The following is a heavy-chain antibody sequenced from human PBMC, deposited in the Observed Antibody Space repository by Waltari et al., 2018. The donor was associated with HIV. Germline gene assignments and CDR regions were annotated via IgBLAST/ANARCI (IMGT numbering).Heavy chain of an antibody. V-gene: IGHV3-48*03. CDR3: AKAVGDTSGRYWGGDV. CDR2: ISAGGTK. D-gene: IGHD6-19*01. Sequence: EVQLVASGGGLVQPGGSLRLSCAGSGFTFSNYEMTWVRQAPGKGLGWISYISAGGTKYYADSVKGRFSISRDNAKNSRYLQMNSLRAEDTAVYYCAKAVGDTSGRYWGGDVWGQGTTVTVSS. J-gene: IGHJ6*02. CDR1: GFTFSNYE.